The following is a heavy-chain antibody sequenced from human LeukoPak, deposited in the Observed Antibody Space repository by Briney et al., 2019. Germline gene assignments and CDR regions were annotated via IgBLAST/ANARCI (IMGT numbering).Heavy chain of an antibody. J-gene: IGHJ4*02. CDR1: GFTFSSYG. V-gene: IGHV3-33*01. D-gene: IGHD2-2*01. CDR2: IWYGGSNK. CDR3: ARDMGTSYVDY. Sequence: PGGSLRLSCAASGFTFSSYGMHWVRQAPGKGLEWVAVIWYGGSNKYYADSVKGRFTISRDNSKNTLYLQMNSLRAEDTAVYYCARDMGTSYVDYWGQGTLVTVSS.